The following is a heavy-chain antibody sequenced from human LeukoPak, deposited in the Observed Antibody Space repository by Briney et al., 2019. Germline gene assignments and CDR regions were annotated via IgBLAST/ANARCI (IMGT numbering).Heavy chain of an antibody. CDR2: IYYSGST. CDR3: ARGAYSYGYSY. CDR1: GGSISSYY. V-gene: IGHV4-59*01. J-gene: IGHJ4*02. Sequence: SETLSLTCTVSGGSISSYYCSWIRQHPRKGLEWIGYIYYSGSTNYNPSIKSRVTISVDTSKNQFSLKLSSVTAADTAVYYCARGAYSYGYSYWGQGTLVTVSS. D-gene: IGHD5-18*01.